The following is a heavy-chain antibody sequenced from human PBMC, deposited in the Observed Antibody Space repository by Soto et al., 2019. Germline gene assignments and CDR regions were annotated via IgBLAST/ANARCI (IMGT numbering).Heavy chain of an antibody. V-gene: IGHV3-49*03. CDR1: GFTFGDYA. Sequence: GGSLRLSCTASGFTFGDYAMSWFRQAPGKGREGVGLIRSKPYGGTTEYAASVKGRFTISRDDSKSNAYLQMNSLKTEDTAVYYCTSRADDIVVVPAAPGVDFWGQGTLVTVSS. CDR3: TSRADDIVVVPAAPGVDF. CDR2: IRSKPYGGTT. D-gene: IGHD2-2*01. J-gene: IGHJ4*02.